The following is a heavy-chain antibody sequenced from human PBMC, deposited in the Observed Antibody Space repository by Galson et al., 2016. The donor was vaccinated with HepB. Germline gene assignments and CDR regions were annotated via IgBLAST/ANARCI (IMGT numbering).Heavy chain of an antibody. CDR3: ARGRGWDDVVDHFDY. D-gene: IGHD1-1*01. J-gene: IGHJ4*02. CDR2: FYYTGKT. CDR1: GGSISSGGYY. V-gene: IGHV4-31*03. Sequence: TLSLTCTVSGGSISSGGYYWSWIRQHPGKGLEWIGFFYYTGKTYYNPALKSRITISRDTSKDPFSLKLTSVTDAEPAMYYCARGRGWDDVVDHFDYWGQGTLVTVSS.